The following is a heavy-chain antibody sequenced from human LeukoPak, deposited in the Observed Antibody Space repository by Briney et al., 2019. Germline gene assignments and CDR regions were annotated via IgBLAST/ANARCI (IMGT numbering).Heavy chain of an antibody. J-gene: IGHJ6*03. V-gene: IGHV4-59*01. CDR2: VDHTGST. Sequence: SETLSLTCSVSDDSITMYYWTWIRQPPGKGLEWIGYVDHTGSTNFNPSLNGRVSIPRDTTKNLFSLRLRSVTAADTAVYFCARGRVSSSTWYSTYYYYFYMDVWGKGTTVTVSS. CDR3: ARGRVSSSTWYSTYYYYFYMDV. D-gene: IGHD1-1*01. CDR1: DDSITMYY.